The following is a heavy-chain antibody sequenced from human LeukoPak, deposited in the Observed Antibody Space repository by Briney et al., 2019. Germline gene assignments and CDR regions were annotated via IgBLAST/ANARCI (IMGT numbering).Heavy chain of an antibody. CDR2: IYYSGST. CDR3: ASGSTSYYYGMDV. D-gene: IGHD2-2*01. Sequence: SATLSLTCTVSGGSISSYYWSWIRQPPGKGLECIGYIYYSGSTNYNPSLKSRVTISVDTSKNQFSLKLSAVTAADTAVYYCASGSTSYYYGMDVWGQGTTVTVSS. J-gene: IGHJ6*02. CDR1: GGSISSYY. V-gene: IGHV4-59*01.